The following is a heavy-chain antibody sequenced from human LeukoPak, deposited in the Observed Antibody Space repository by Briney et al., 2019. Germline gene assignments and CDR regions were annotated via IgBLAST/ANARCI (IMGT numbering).Heavy chain of an antibody. J-gene: IGHJ6*03. CDR2: ISSSGSTI. CDR3: ARIRTTVTTFPHYYYYYYMDV. Sequence: GGSLRLSCAASGFTFSSYEMNWVRQAPGKGLEWVSYISSSGSTIYYADSVKGRFTISRDNAKNSLYLQMNSLRAEDTAVYYCARIRTTVTTFPHYYYYYYMDVWGKGTTVTVSS. CDR1: GFTFSSYE. D-gene: IGHD4-17*01. V-gene: IGHV3-48*03.